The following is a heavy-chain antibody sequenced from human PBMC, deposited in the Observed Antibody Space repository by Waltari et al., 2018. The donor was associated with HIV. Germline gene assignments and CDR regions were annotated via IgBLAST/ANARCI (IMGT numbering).Heavy chain of an antibody. CDR3: AGMATVVDWYFDL. V-gene: IGHV1-69*01. CDR1: GGTFNNYA. J-gene: IGHJ2*01. CDR2: IIPVFGTT. Sequence: QVQLVQSGAEVKKPGSSVKVSCKASGGTFNNYAITWVRQAPGQGLEWMGGIIPVFGTTNYAQKFQGRLTIIADESTSTGYMELSSLRSEDTAVYYCAGMATVVDWYFDLWGRGTLVTVSS. D-gene: IGHD2-15*01.